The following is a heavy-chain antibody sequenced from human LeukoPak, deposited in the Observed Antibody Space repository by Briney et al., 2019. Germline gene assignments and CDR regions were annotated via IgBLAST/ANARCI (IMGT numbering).Heavy chain of an antibody. CDR3: ARRDYDILTGYYGWYFDL. CDR1: GGSISSYY. CDR2: IYYSGST. D-gene: IGHD3-9*01. J-gene: IGHJ2*01. Sequence: SETLSLTCTVSGGSISSYYWSWIRQPPGKGLEWIGYIYYSGSTNYNPSLKSRVTISVDTSKNQFSLKLSSVTAADTAVYYCARRDYDILTGYYGWYFDLWGRGTLVTVSS. V-gene: IGHV4-59*01.